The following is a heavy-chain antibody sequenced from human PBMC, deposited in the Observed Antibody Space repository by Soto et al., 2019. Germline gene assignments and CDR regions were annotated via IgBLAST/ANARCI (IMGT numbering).Heavy chain of an antibody. Sequence: GGSLRLSCAASGFTVSSNYMSWVRQAPGKGLEWISVVYFGGSTYYADSVKGRFTISRDNSKNTLYLQMNSLRADDTAKYYCASASYVILRVVPHYYQAVPGPGTTVPVS. CDR2: VYFGGST. J-gene: IGHJ6*03. CDR3: ASASYVILRVVPHYYQAV. V-gene: IGHV3-66*01. D-gene: IGHD3-9*01. CDR1: GFTVSSNY.